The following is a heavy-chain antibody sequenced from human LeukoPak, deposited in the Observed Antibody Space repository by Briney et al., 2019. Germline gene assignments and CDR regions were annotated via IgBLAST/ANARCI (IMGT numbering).Heavy chain of an antibody. D-gene: IGHD2-2*01. V-gene: IGHV3-48*02. CDR3: ARDIVVVPAAMQGEFDY. CDR2: ISSSSSTI. CDR1: GFTVSSNY. Sequence: PGGSLRLSCAASGFTVSSNYMSWVRQAPGRGLEWVSYISSSSSTIYYADSVKGRFTISRDNAKNSLYLQMNSLRDEDTAVYYCARDIVVVPAAMQGEFDYWGQGTLVTVSS. J-gene: IGHJ4*02.